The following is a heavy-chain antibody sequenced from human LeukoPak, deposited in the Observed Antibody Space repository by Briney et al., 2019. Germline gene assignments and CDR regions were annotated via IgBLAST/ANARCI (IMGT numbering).Heavy chain of an antibody. CDR3: ARGPRNDP. Sequence: ASVKVSCKTSGYPFTTYEINWVRQAAGQGLEWMGWVHPDTGYADAQKFQGRVTMTSDTSISTAYMELSSLRSDDTAVYFCARGPRNDPWGQRTLVTVSS. V-gene: IGHV1-8*01. D-gene: IGHD1-14*01. CDR1: GYPFTTYE. CDR2: VHPDTGYA. J-gene: IGHJ5*02.